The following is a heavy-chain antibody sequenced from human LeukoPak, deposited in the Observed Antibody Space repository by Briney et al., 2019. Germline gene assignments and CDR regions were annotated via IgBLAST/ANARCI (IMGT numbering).Heavy chain of an antibody. D-gene: IGHD4-17*01. CDR1: GGSISSYY. CDR2: IYTSGST. J-gene: IGHJ4*02. CDR3: ARGLDYGDYFDY. Sequence: SETLSLTCTVSGGSISSYYWSWIRQPAGKGLEWIGRIYTSGSTNYNPSLKSRVTTSVDTSKNQFSLKLSSVTAADTAVYYCARGLDYGDYFDYWGQGTLVTVSS. V-gene: IGHV4-4*07.